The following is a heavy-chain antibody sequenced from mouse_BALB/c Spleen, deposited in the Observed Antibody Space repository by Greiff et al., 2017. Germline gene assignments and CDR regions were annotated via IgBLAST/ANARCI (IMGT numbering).Heavy chain of an antibody. CDR1: GYTFTSYY. J-gene: IGHJ4*01. CDR2: INPSNGGT. CDR3: TRGYGSRRGYAMDY. V-gene: IGHV1S81*02. Sequence: QVQLQQSGAELVKPGASVKLSCKASGYTFTSYYMYWVKQRPGQGLEWIGEINPSNGGTNFNEKFKSKATLTVDKSSSTAYMQLSSLTSEDSAVYYCTRGYGSRRGYAMDYWGQGTSVTVSA. D-gene: IGHD1-1*01.